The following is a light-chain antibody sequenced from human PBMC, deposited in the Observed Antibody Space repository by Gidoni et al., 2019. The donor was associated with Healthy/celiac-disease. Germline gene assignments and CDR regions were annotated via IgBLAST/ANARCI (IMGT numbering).Light chain of an antibody. V-gene: IGLV2-11*01. J-gene: IGLJ3*02. CDR1: SSDVGGYNY. CDR3: CSYAGSYTFWV. Sequence: QSALTQPRSVSGSPGQSVTLPCTGTSSDVGGYNYVSWYQQHPGKAPKLMIYDVSKRPSGVPDRFSGSKSGNTASLTISGLQAEDEADYYCCSYAGSYTFWVFGGGTKLTVL. CDR2: DVS.